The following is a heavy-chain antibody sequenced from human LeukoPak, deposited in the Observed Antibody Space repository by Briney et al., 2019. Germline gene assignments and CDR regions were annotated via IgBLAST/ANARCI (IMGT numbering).Heavy chain of an antibody. CDR2: IYYSGST. Sequence: SETLSLTCTVSGGSISSSSYYWGWIRQPPGKGLEWIGSIYYSGSTYYNPSLKSRVTISVDTSKNQFSLKLSSVTAADTAVYYCARLRDGYNWIGIDYWGQGTLVTVSS. V-gene: IGHV4-39*07. CDR1: GGSISSSSYY. J-gene: IGHJ4*02. CDR3: ARLRDGYNWIGIDY. D-gene: IGHD5-24*01.